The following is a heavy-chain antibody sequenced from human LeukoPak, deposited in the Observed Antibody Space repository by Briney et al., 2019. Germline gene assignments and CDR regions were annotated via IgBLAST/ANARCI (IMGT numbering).Heavy chain of an antibody. V-gene: IGHV4-4*02. Sequence: SETLSLTCAVSGGSISSSNWWSGVRQPPGKGLEWIGEIYHSGSTNYNPSLKSRVTISVDKSKNQFSLKLSSVTAADTAVYYCARAPYYYDSSGYGYWYFDLWGRGTLVTVSS. J-gene: IGHJ2*01. CDR1: GGSISSSNW. D-gene: IGHD3-22*01. CDR3: ARAPYYYDSSGYGYWYFDL. CDR2: IYHSGST.